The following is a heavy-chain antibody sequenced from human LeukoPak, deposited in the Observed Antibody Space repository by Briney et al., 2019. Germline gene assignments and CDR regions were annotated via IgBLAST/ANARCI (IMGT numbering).Heavy chain of an antibody. D-gene: IGHD2-15*01. V-gene: IGHV1-8*01. J-gene: IGHJ4*02. CDR1: GYTFTSYD. Sequence: GASVKVSCKASGYTFTSYDINWVRQATGQGLEWMGWMNPNSGNTGCAQKFQGRVTMTRNTSISTAYTELSSLRSEDTAVYYCARIGDCSGGSCFDYWGQGTLVTVSS. CDR3: ARIGDCSGGSCFDY. CDR2: MNPNSGNT.